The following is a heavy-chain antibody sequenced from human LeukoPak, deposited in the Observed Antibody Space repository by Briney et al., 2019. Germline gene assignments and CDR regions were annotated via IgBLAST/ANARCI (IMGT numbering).Heavy chain of an antibody. CDR2: ISASDVST. D-gene: IGHD3-16*02. Sequence: PGGSLRLSCATSGFTFSSYVMSWVRQAPGKGLEWVSSISASDVSTYYADSVKGRFTISRDNSKNTLYLQMNSLRAEDTAVYYCASSQAVPYDYVWGSYRPDAFDIWGQGTMVTVSS. V-gene: IGHV3-23*01. CDR1: GFTFSSYV. J-gene: IGHJ3*02. CDR3: ASSQAVPYDYVWGSYRPDAFDI.